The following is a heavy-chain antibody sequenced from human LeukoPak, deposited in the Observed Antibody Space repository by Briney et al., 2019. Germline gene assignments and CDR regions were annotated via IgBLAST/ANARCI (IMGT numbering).Heavy chain of an antibody. CDR2: TNADGSIT. CDR1: GFSFSTYW. V-gene: IGHV3-74*01. J-gene: IGHJ5*02. Sequence: GGSLRLSCAASGFSFSTYWMHWVPQVPGTGPVWVSRTNADGSITDYTDSVKGRFTISRDNAKDTLYLQMNSLRPEDTAVYYCGRDLGGRGGAWGQGTLVTVSS. CDR3: GRDLGGRGGA. D-gene: IGHD3-16*01.